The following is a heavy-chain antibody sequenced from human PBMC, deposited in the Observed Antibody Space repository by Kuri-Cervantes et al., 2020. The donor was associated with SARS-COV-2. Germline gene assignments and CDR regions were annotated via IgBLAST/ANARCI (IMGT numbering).Heavy chain of an antibody. D-gene: IGHD6-6*01. CDR2: ISGSGGRT. CDR3: ATPSWRAAHSHFQH. V-gene: IGHV3-23*01. J-gene: IGHJ1*01. CDR1: GFTFSSYA. Sequence: GESLRPACAAAGFTFSSYAMSWVRQAPGEGLEWVSAISGSGGRTYDEDSVKGRFTISRDNATNSLYLQMNSLRDEDTAVYYCATPSWRAAHSHFQHWGQGTMVTVSS.